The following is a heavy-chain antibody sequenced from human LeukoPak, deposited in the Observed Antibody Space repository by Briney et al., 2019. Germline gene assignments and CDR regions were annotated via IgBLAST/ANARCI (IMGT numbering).Heavy chain of an antibody. CDR3: SRDSGYCSGGSCWYFDF. CDR1: GYTFTGYY. D-gene: IGHD2-15*01. J-gene: IGHJ4*02. CDR2: ITRNSGGT. Sequence: ASVKVSCKASGYTFTGYYMHWVRHAPGQGLGWMGWITRNSGGTKYAQKFQGRVTMSRDTSMSTAYMELSGLRSDDTAVYYCSRDSGYCSGGSCWYFDFWGQGTLVTVSA. V-gene: IGHV1-2*02.